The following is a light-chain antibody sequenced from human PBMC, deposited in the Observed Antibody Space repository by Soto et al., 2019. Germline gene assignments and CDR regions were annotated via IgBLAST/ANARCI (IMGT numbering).Light chain of an antibody. J-gene: IGKJ1*01. CDR1: QSMSSW. CDR3: QQYNSYWT. CDR2: DAS. V-gene: IGKV1-5*01. Sequence: DIQMTQSASTLSASVGDRVTITCRASQSMSSWLAWYQQKPGKAPKLLIYDASSLESGVPSRFSGSGSGTEFTLTTSSLQPDDFATYYCQQYNSYWTFGQGTKVEIK.